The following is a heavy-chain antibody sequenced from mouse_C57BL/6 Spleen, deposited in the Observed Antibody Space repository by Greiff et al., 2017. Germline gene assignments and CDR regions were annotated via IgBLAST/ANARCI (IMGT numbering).Heavy chain of an antibody. CDR2: IDPETGGT. V-gene: IGHV1-15*01. CDR3: TRGNWYFAV. CDR1: GYTFTDYE. Sequence: QVQLQQSGAELVRPGASVTLSCKASGYTFTDYEMHWVKQTPVHGLDWIGAIDPETGGTAYNQKFKGKAILTADKSSSTAYMELRSLTPEDSAVYYSTRGNWYFAVWGTGTTVTVAS. J-gene: IGHJ1*03.